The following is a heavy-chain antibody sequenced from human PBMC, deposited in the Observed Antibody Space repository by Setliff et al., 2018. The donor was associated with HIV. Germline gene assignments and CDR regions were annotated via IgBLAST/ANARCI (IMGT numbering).Heavy chain of an antibody. Sequence: SETLSLTCSVSGGSVSSGSYYWGWIRQPPGKGLEWIGTLYFTGSTYYNPSLKSRVTISVDPSKNQFSLKLSSVTAADTDVYYCAAGLHYYDSTGYPLTFDYWGQGALVTVSS. CDR2: LYFTGST. CDR1: GGSVSSGSYY. J-gene: IGHJ4*02. CDR3: AAGLHYYDSTGYPLTFDY. D-gene: IGHD3-22*01. V-gene: IGHV4-39*01.